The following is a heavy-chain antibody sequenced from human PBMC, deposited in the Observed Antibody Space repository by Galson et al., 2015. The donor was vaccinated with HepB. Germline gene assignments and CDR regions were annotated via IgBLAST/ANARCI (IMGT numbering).Heavy chain of an antibody. V-gene: IGHV1-18*04. CDR2: ISAYNGNT. D-gene: IGHD6-13*01. CDR1: GYTFTSYG. J-gene: IGHJ4*02. CDR3: ARDRGSSRAAAVGLDY. Sequence: SVKVSCKASGYTFTSYGISWVRQAPGQGLEWMGWISAYNGNTNYAQKLQGRVTMTTDTSTSTAYMELRSLRSDDTAVYYCARDRGSSRAAAVGLDYWGQGTLVTVSS.